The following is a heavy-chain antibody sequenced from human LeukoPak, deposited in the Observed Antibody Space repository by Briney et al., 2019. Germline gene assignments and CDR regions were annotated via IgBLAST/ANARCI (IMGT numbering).Heavy chain of an antibody. D-gene: IGHD3-16*01. V-gene: IGHV4-59*01. CDR3: TRGAGWLIDY. CDR1: DDSISDYY. J-gene: IGHJ4*02. Sequence: SETLSLTCTVSDDSISDYYRGWIRQPPGKGLEWIGYFHNSGTSTYNPSLKGRVTISADASKNQFSLKLNSLTTADTAVYYCTRGAGWLIDYWGQGILVTVSS. CDR2: FHNSGTS.